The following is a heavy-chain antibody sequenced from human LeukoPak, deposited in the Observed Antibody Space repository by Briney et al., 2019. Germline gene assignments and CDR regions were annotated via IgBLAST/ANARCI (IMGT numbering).Heavy chain of an antibody. D-gene: IGHD3-10*01. V-gene: IGHV3-23*01. CDR3: ARGITMLRGVISYFDY. CDR2: IGGSGGST. CDR1: RFTFRNYA. J-gene: IGHJ4*02. Sequence: PGGSLRLSCATSRFTFRNYAMSWARQAPGKGLEWVSAIGGSGGSTYYADSVKGRFTISRDNSKNTLYLQMNSLRAEDTAVYYCARGITMLRGVISYFDYWGQGTLVTVSS.